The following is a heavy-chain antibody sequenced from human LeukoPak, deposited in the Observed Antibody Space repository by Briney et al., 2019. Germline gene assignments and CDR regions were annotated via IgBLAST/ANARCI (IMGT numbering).Heavy chain of an antibody. CDR1: RFTFNSYA. J-gene: IGHJ4*02. Sequence: GGSLRLSCAASRFTFNSYAMSWVRQAPGKGLEWVSAISGSGGATYYVDSVKGRFTISRDNSKNTLYLQMNSLRAEDTAVYYCVKFSNRNQYDSSGYPDSWGQGTLVTVSS. V-gene: IGHV3-23*01. D-gene: IGHD3-22*01. CDR2: ISGSGGAT. CDR3: VKFSNRNQYDSSGYPDS.